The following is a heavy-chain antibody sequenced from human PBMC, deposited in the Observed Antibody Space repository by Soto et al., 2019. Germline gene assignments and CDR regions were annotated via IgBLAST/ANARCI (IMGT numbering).Heavy chain of an antibody. Sequence: QVQLVQSGAEVKKPGASVKVSCKASGYTFTNFGISWVRQAPGQGLEWMGWISAYNGNTNYAQKFQGRVTMTTDTSKSTGYMELRSLISDDTAVYCCARGGTPIDYGGQGTLVTVSS. J-gene: IGHJ4*02. CDR3: ARGGTPIDY. CDR1: GYTFTNFG. V-gene: IGHV1-18*01. CDR2: ISAYNGNT. D-gene: IGHD3-16*01.